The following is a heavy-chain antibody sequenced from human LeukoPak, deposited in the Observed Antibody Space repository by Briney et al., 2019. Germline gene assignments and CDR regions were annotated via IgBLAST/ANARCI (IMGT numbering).Heavy chain of an antibody. CDR1: GLIFSSYA. CDR2: ISGSGDST. J-gene: IGHJ2*01. D-gene: IGHD4-23*01. CDR3: TTKSGGNSAWYFDL. V-gene: IGHV3-23*01. Sequence: GGSLRLSCAVSGLIFSSYAMSWVRQAPGKGLEWVSAISGSGDSTYYADSVKGRFTISRDNSKNTLYLQMNSLRAEDTAVFYCTTKSGGNSAWYFDLWGRGTLVTVSS.